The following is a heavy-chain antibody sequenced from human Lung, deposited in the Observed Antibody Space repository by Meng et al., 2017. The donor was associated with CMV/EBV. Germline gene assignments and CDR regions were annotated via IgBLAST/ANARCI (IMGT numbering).Heavy chain of an antibody. CDR3: LRRSGGSV. D-gene: IGHD3-10*01. CDR1: GDSITNHNW. Sequence: QVQLRDSGPALVKPSETLSLTCAVSGDSITNHNWWAWVRQPPGKGLEWIGEIPPRGSSAYNPSLKSRVSMSIDKSKNQFSLKLTSVTAADTAVYHCLRRSGGSVWGQGTLVTVSS. J-gene: IGHJ1*01. CDR2: IPPRGSS. V-gene: IGHV4-4*02.